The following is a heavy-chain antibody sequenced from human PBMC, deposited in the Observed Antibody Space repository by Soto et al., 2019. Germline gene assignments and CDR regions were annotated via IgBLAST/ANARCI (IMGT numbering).Heavy chain of an antibody. J-gene: IGHJ4*02. CDR2: ITSSSSYI. CDR1: GCTFSTYI. V-gene: IGHV3-21*01. D-gene: IGHD3-22*01. Sequence: PWGSLRLSCAACGCTFSTYIMNWVRQAPGKGLDWFSSITSSSSYIYYADAVKGRVTISRHTAKNPLYLQMNSLRAEDTAVYYCARGVSYYYDSSASLDSCGQGTLVTVSS. CDR3: ARGVSYYYDSSASLDS.